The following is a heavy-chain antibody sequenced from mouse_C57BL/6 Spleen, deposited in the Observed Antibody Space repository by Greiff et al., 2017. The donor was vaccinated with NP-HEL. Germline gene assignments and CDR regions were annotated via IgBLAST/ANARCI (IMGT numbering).Heavy chain of an antibody. V-gene: IGHV1-19*01. CDR3: ARRWLPGDYYAMDY. J-gene: IGHJ4*01. Sequence: EVQLQQSGPVLVKPGASVKMSCKASGYTFTDYYMNWVKQSHGKSLEWIGVINPYNGGTSYNQKFKGKATLTVDKSSSTAYMERNSLTSEDSAVYYCARRWLPGDYYAMDYWGQGTSVTVSS. CDR2: INPYNGGT. CDR1: GYTFTDYY. D-gene: IGHD2-2*01.